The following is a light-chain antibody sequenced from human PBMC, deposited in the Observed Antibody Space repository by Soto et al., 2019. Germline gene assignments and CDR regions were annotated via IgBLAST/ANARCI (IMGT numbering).Light chain of an antibody. V-gene: IGKV3-11*01. J-gene: IGKJ1*01. CDR2: DAS. CDR1: QSVSSY. Sequence: EFVLTQSPATLSLSPGERATLSCRASQSVSSYLAWYQQKPGQAPRLLIYDASNRATGIPARFSGSGSGTDFTLTISSLEPEDFAVYYCQQRSNWITFGQGTKVDIK. CDR3: QQRSNWIT.